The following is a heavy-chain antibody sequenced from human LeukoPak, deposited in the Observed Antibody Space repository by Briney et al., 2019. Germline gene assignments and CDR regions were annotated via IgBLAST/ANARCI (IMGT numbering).Heavy chain of an antibody. CDR3: AKQFLDTN. Sequence: PGGSLRLSCKASGFTFSNFAMNWVRQAPGKGLEWVSSIGESGDSTDYADSVKGRFTVSRDNSKNTLFLQMNSLRAEDTAVYYCAKQFLDTNWGQGTLVTVSS. J-gene: IGHJ4*02. CDR1: GFTFSNFA. V-gene: IGHV3-23*01. CDR2: IGESGDST. D-gene: IGHD5-18*01.